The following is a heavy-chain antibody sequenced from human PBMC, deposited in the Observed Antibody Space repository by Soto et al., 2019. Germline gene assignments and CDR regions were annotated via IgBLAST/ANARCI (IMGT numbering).Heavy chain of an antibody. J-gene: IGHJ4*02. CDR1: GFTVSNNY. V-gene: IGHV3-53*01. D-gene: IGHD6-25*01. Sequence: EVQLVESGGGLIQPGGSLRLSCAVSGFTVSNNYMSWVRQAPGKGLEGVSVIYSGGYTAYGDSVKGRFTISRDNSKNPPYLQMNTRGAHDAAVFFGAAQRGGGGYWGQGTLVTVSS. CDR2: IYSGGYT. CDR3: AAQRGGGGY.